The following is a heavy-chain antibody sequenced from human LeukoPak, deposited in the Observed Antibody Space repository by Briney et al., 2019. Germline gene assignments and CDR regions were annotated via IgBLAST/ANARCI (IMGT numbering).Heavy chain of an antibody. Sequence: SETLSLTCTVSGGSISSYYWSWIRQPPGKGLEWIGYIYYSGSTNYNPSLKSRVTISVDTSKNQFSLKLSSVTAADTAVYYCARLSYYDFWSGYYGYFDYWGQGTLVTVSS. CDR2: IYYSGST. CDR3: ARLSYYDFWSGYYGYFDY. D-gene: IGHD3-3*01. J-gene: IGHJ4*02. CDR1: GGSISSYY. V-gene: IGHV4-59*08.